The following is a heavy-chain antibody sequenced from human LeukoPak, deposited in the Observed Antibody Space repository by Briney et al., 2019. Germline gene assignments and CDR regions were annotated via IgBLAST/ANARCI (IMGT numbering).Heavy chain of an antibody. Sequence: GASVKVSCKASGGTFSSYAISWVRQAPGQGLEWVGGIIPIFGTANYAQKFQGRVTITTDESTSTAYMELSSLRSEDTAVYYCASQPYYDSSGPPNYWGQGTLVTVSS. J-gene: IGHJ4*02. CDR2: IIPIFGTA. CDR3: ASQPYYDSSGPPNY. D-gene: IGHD3-22*01. V-gene: IGHV1-69*05. CDR1: GGTFSSYA.